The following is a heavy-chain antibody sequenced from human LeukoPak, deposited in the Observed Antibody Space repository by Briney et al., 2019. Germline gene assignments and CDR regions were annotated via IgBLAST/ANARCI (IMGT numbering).Heavy chain of an antibody. Sequence: ASVKVSCKASGYTFTSYGISWVRQAPGQGLEWMGWISAYNGNTNYAQKLQGRVTMTTDTPTSTAYMELRSLRSDDTAVYYCARGNYVWGSYRSPDAFDIWGQGTMVTVSS. CDR1: GYTFTSYG. V-gene: IGHV1-18*01. D-gene: IGHD3-16*02. J-gene: IGHJ3*02. CDR3: ARGNYVWGSYRSPDAFDI. CDR2: ISAYNGNT.